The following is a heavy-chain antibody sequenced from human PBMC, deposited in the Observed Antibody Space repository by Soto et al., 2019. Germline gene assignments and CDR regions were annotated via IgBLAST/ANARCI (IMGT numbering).Heavy chain of an antibody. J-gene: IGHJ6*02. D-gene: IGHD4-17*01. Sequence: SETLSLTCAVSGGSISSSDWWTWVRQPPGKGLEWIGEIYRSGSTNYNSSLESRVTISVDTSKNQFSLKLSSVTAADTAVYYWARLGGMTTVTNVYYYGMDVWGQGTTVTVSS. CDR3: ARLGGMTTVTNVYYYGMDV. CDR2: IYRSGST. V-gene: IGHV4-4*02. CDR1: GGSISSSDW.